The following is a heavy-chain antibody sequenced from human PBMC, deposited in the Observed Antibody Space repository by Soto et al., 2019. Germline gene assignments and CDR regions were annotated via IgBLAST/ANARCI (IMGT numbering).Heavy chain of an antibody. CDR1: VDTFTTYG. Sequence: QVQLVQSGAEVKMPGASVKVSCKASVDTFTTYGISWVRQAPGQGLEWMGWISGYNDNTKYAQKCPCRVIMTADTSTSTAYLELRTLTSDDTAVYYCARDYCTTTSCYWVGYWGQGTLVTVSS. V-gene: IGHV1-18*01. CDR3: ARDYCTTTSCYWVGY. J-gene: IGHJ4*02. D-gene: IGHD2-2*01. CDR2: ISGYNDNT.